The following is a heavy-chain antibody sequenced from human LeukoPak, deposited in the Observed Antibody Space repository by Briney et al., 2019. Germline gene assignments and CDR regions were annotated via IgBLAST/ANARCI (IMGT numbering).Heavy chain of an antibody. J-gene: IGHJ4*02. V-gene: IGHV3-11*05. CDR2: MGESIRYT. Sequence: PGGSLRLSCAASGFTFTDYYMSWIRQAPGQGLEWVSYMGESIRYTTYADSVKGRFTISRDNAKNSLYLQMNSLRAEDTAVYYCARANDLIDYWGQGTLVT. CDR3: ARANDLIDY. CDR1: GFTFTDYY.